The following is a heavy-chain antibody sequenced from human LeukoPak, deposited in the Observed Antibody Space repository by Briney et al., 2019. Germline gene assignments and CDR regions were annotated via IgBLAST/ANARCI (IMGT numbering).Heavy chain of an antibody. CDR3: ARALGSGSFSRDAFDI. CDR1: GFTFSSYS. Sequence: GGSLRLSCAASGFTFSSYSMNWVRQAPGKGLEWVSSISSSSYIYYADSVKGRFTISRDNAKNSLYLQMNSLRAEDTAVYYCARALGSGSFSRDAFDIWGQGTMVTVSS. CDR2: ISSSSYI. D-gene: IGHD3-10*01. V-gene: IGHV3-21*01. J-gene: IGHJ3*02.